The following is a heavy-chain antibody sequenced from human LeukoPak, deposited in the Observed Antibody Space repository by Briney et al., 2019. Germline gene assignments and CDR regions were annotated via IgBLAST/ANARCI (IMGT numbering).Heavy chain of an antibody. V-gene: IGHV4-59*01. Sequence: KPSETLSLTCTVSGGSISSYYWSWIRQPPGKGLEWIGYVFYSGRTDHNPSLKSRLTISVDTSKNQFSLKLSSVTAADTAVYYCARDHYSGYDVWGQGTLVTVSS. CDR1: GGSISSYY. CDR3: ARDHYSGYDV. J-gene: IGHJ4*02. D-gene: IGHD5-12*01. CDR2: VFYSGRT.